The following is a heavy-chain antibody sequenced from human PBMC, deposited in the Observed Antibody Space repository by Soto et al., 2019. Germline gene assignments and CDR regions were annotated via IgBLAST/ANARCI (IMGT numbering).Heavy chain of an antibody. D-gene: IGHD3-3*01. CDR2: INPSGGST. J-gene: IGHJ6*02. V-gene: IGHV1-46*01. CDR1: GYTFTSYY. Sequence: XSGKVSCTASGYTFTSYYMPLVRQAPGQGLECMGIINPSGGSTSYSQKFQGRVTMTRDTSTSAVYMELSSLRSEDTAVYYCARDLRFLEWLSTAHYYYYYYGMEVWGQGTTVTVS. CDR3: ARDLRFLEWLSTAHYYYYYYGMEV.